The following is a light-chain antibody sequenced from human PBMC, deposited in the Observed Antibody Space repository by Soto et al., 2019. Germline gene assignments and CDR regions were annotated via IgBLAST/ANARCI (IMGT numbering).Light chain of an antibody. J-gene: IGKJ2*01. CDR1: QRVLYTSNNKNY. CDR2: WAS. CDR3: PQSYRSPYT. Sequence: DIVMTQSPDSLAVSLGERATINCKSSQRVLYTSNNKNYLAWYQQKPGQPPKLLIYWASSRESGVPDRFSGSGSGTAFTLTISSLQAEDVAVYYCPQSYRSPYTFGQGTKLEIK. V-gene: IGKV4-1*01.